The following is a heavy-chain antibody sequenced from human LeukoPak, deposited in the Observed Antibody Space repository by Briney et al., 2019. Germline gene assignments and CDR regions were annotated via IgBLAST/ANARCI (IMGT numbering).Heavy chain of an antibody. D-gene: IGHD2/OR15-2a*01. CDR1: GFTFNSYG. V-gene: IGHV3-30*02. CDR2: IWYDGSYK. J-gene: IGHJ4*02. CDR3: AKDLYGDRGTWDY. Sequence: GGSLRLSCAPSGFTFNSYGMHWVRQAPGKGLECVALIWYDGSYKFYADAVKGRFTISRDNSKNTLYLQMNRMRAEDTAVYYCAKDLYGDRGTWDYWGQGTLVTVSS.